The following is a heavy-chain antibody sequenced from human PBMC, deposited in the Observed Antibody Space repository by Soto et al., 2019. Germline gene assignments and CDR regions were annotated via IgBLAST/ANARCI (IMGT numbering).Heavy chain of an antibody. CDR1: GYTFTISV. Sequence: ASVKVCCKASGYTFTISVISWVRKAPGQGLEWMGWISAYNGNTNYAQKLQGRVTMTTDTSTSTAYMELRSLRSDDTAVYYCARISLEWSAGYFDYWGQGTLVTAPQ. J-gene: IGHJ4*02. CDR3: ARISLEWSAGYFDY. V-gene: IGHV1-18*01. CDR2: ISAYNGNT. D-gene: IGHD3-3*01.